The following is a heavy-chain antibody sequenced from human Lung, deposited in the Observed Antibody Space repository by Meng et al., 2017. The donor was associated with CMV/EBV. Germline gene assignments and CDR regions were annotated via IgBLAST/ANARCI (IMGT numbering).Heavy chain of an antibody. D-gene: IGHD5-24*01. J-gene: IGHJ4*02. Sequence: HLQLQESGPGQVQPSETLSLTCSVSGGSIRSSSYYWGWIRQSPGKGLEWIGSIYFSGNTYYNPSLKSRVTMSVGTAQNKFSLTLRSVTAADTAVYYCVTETGYNYDNWGQGALVTVSS. CDR1: GGSIRSSSYY. CDR2: IYFSGNT. V-gene: IGHV4-39*07. CDR3: VTETGYNYDN.